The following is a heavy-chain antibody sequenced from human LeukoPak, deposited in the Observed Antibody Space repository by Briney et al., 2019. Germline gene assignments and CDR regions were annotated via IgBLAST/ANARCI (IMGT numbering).Heavy chain of an antibody. CDR3: ARGNQMAVAANFDY. Sequence: SVKVSCKASGGTFSSYAISWVRQAPGQGLEWMGGIIPIFGTANYAQKFQGRVTITADESTSTAYMELSSLRSEDTAVYYCARGNQMAVAANFDYWGQGTLVTVSS. V-gene: IGHV1-69*13. CDR1: GGTFSSYA. J-gene: IGHJ4*02. CDR2: IIPIFGTA. D-gene: IGHD6-19*01.